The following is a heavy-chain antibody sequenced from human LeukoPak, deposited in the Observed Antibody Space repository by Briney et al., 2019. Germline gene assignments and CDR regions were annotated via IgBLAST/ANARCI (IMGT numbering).Heavy chain of an antibody. CDR2: ISKSGDDT. V-gene: IGHV3-64*01. Sequence: PGGSLRLSCAASGFDFSTDAMHWVRLTPGKGLEFVSAISKSGDDTSYGNDVKGRFTISRDNIKNTVDLEMGSLRVDDTGIYYCARIPEYWGQGTVVTVSS. J-gene: IGHJ1*01. CDR1: GFDFSTDA. D-gene: IGHD2-2*01. CDR3: ARIPEY.